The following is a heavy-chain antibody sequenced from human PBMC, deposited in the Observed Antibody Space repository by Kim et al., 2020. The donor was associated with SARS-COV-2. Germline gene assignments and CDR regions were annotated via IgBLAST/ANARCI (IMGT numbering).Heavy chain of an antibody. CDR3: ASRGQSEGAFDY. Sequence: GGSLRLSCAASGFTFSSYSMNWVRQAPGKGLEWVSSISSSSSYIYYADSVKGRFTISRDNAKNSLYLQMNSLRAEDTAVYYCASRGQSEGAFDYWGQGTLVTVSS. CDR2: ISSSSSYI. D-gene: IGHD1-26*01. CDR1: GFTFSSYS. J-gene: IGHJ4*02. V-gene: IGHV3-21*01.